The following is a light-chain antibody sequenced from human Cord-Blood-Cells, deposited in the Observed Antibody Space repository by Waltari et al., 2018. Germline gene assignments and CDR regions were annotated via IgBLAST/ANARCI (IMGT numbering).Light chain of an antibody. Sequence: QSALTQPASVSGSPGQSITISCPGTSSDVGGSNPFSCYQQHPGKAPKLMIYDVSNRPSGVSNRFSGSKSGNTASLTISGLQAEDEADYYCSSYTSSSTPYVFGTGTKVTVL. CDR1: SSDVGGSNP. CDR3: SSYTSSSTPYV. V-gene: IGLV2-14*01. CDR2: DVS. J-gene: IGLJ1*01.